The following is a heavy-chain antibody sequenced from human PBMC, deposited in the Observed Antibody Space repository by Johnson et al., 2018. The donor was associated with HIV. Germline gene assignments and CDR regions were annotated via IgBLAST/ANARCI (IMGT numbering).Heavy chain of an antibody. V-gene: IGHV3-11*01. J-gene: IGHJ3*02. D-gene: IGHD1-14*01. CDR3: TRAEWHDAFDI. CDR1: GFIFSDYY. Sequence: QVQLVESGGGLVKPGGSLRLSCVASGFIFSDYYMSWIRQAPGKGLEWVSYISSSGSTTYYADSVKGRFTISRDNAKNSLYLQVNSLKTEDTAVYYCTRAEWHDAFDIWGQGTMVTVSS. CDR2: ISSSGSTT.